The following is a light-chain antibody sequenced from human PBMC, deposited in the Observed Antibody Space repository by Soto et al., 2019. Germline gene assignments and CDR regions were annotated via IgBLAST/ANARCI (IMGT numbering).Light chain of an antibody. J-gene: IGKJ2*01. Sequence: EIVLTQSPATLSLSPGERATLSCRASQSVSSYLAWYQQKPGQAPRLLIYDASNRATGIPARFSGSGSGTAFPLTISSLEPDDFAVYYCQQRSNWYTFGQGTKLEIK. CDR2: DAS. V-gene: IGKV3-11*01. CDR1: QSVSSY. CDR3: QQRSNWYT.